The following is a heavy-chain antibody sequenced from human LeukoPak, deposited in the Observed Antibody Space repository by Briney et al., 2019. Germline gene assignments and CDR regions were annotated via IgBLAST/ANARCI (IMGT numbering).Heavy chain of an antibody. CDR1: GFTFRSYA. D-gene: IGHD5-12*01. CDR2: MSSDSSFI. J-gene: IGHJ6*02. CDR3: ARGEVATTYYYGMDV. Sequence: PGGSLRLSCVASGFTFRSYAMNRVRQAPGKGLEWVSYMSSDSSFINYADSVKSRFTISRDNAKNSLFLQMDSPRADDTAVYYCARGEVATTYYYGMDVWGQGTTVTVSS. V-gene: IGHV3-21*05.